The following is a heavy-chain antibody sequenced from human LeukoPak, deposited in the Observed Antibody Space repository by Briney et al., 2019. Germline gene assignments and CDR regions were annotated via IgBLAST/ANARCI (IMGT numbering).Heavy chain of an antibody. CDR3: ARLYY. CDR1: GFTFSNYE. CDR2: ISSCGGTI. J-gene: IGHJ4*02. V-gene: IGHV3-48*03. Sequence: GGSLRLSCAASGFTFSNYEMNWVRQAPGKGLEWVSYISSCGGTIYYADSVKGRFTTSRDNARNSLYLQMNSLRAEDTAVYYCARLYYWGQGALVTVSS.